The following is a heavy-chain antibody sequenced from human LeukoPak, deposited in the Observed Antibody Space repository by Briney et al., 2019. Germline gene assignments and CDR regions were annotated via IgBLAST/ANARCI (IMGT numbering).Heavy chain of an antibody. CDR1: GGSISSSSYY. J-gene: IGHJ4*02. V-gene: IGHV4-39*01. CDR3: ARHKLTSTSLVPYYFDY. D-gene: IGHD2-2*01. Sequence: PSETLSLTCTVSGGSISSSSYYWGWIRQPPGKGLECIGSIYYSGSTYYNPSLKSRVTISVDTSKHQFSLKLSSVTAADTAVYYCARHKLTSTSLVPYYFDYWGQGTLVTVSS. CDR2: IYYSGST.